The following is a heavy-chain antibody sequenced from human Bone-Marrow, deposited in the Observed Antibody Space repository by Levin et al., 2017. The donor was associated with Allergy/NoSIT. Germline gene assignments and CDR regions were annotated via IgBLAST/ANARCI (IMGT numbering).Heavy chain of an antibody. CDR3: ARDLLGGVIVNY. J-gene: IGHJ4*02. D-gene: IGHD3-16*02. V-gene: IGHV1-2*02. Sequence: AASVKVSCKASGYTFTGYYMHWVRQAPGQGLEWMGWINPNSGGTNYAQKFQGRVTMTRDTSISTAYMELSRLRSDDTAVYYCARDLLGGVIVNYWGQGTLVTVSS. CDR1: GYTFTGYY. CDR2: INPNSGGT.